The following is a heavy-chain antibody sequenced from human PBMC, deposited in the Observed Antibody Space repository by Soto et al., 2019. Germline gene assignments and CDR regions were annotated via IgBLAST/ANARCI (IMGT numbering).Heavy chain of an antibody. V-gene: IGHV1-18*04. D-gene: IGHD2-15*01. CDR3: ARVGVDAPPYYYYYYGMHV. Sequence: QVQLVQSGAEVKKPGASVKVSCKASGYTFTSYGSSWVRQAPGQGLAWMGWISAYNGNANYAQKVQGRVTMTTDTSTSTAYMELRSLRSDETAVYYCARVGVDAPPYYYYYYGMHVWGQATTVTVSS. CDR1: GYTFTSYG. CDR2: ISAYNGNA. J-gene: IGHJ6*02.